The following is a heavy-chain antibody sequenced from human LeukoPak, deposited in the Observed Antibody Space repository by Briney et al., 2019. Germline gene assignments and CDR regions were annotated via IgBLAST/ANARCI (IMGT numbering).Heavy chain of an antibody. V-gene: IGHV3-21*01. CDR3: AKDPIAAAGPISGAFDI. Sequence: GGSLRLSCAASGFTFSSYSMNWVRQAPGKGLEWVSAISGDSRYIYYADSVRGRFTISRDNAENSLYLQMNSLRAEDTAVYYCAKDPIAAAGPISGAFDIWGQGTMVTVSS. CDR1: GFTFSSYS. CDR2: ISGDSRYI. D-gene: IGHD6-13*01. J-gene: IGHJ3*02.